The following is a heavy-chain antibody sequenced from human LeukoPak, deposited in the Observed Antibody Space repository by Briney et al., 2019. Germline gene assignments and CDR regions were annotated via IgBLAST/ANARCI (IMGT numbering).Heavy chain of an antibody. CDR2: ISSSGGST. CDR3: AREGYSAYNL. CDR1: GFTFSSYN. Sequence: GGSLRLSCAASGFTFSSYNMNWVRQAPGKGLEWVSGISSSGGSTYYADSVKGRFTISRDNSKNTLYLQMNSLRAEDTALYYCAREGYSAYNLWGHGTMVTVSS. D-gene: IGHD5-12*01. J-gene: IGHJ3*01. V-gene: IGHV3-23*01.